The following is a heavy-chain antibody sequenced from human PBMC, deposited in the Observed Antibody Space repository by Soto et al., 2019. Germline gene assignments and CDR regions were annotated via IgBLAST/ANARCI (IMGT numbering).Heavy chain of an antibody. CDR1: GITVSSNY. CDR3: ARCRTRDYYYGLDV. J-gene: IGHJ6*02. CDR2: LYSGGST. Sequence: EVQLVESGGGLIQPGGSLRLSCAASGITVSSNYMSWVRQAPGKGLQWASVLYSGGSTYYADSVKGRFTISRDNSKNTLYLQMNSLRAEDTAVYFCARCRTRDYYYGLDVWGQGTTVTVSS. V-gene: IGHV3-53*01. D-gene: IGHD2-15*01.